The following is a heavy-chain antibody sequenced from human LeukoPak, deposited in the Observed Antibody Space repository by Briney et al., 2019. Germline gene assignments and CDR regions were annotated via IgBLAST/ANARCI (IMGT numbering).Heavy chain of an antibody. CDR3: VKEGERHTYTPKTGPQT. J-gene: IGHJ5*02. D-gene: IGHD3-16*01. Sequence: SGGSLRLSCVASGFTFSNYAMSWVRQEPGKGPEWVSGISDDTFSTYYADSLRGRFTISRDNSKSTVYLQMDNLGDDDTAVYYCVKEGERHTYTPKTGPQTWGQGTLVTVSS. V-gene: IGHV3-23*01. CDR1: GFTFSNYA. CDR2: ISDDTFST.